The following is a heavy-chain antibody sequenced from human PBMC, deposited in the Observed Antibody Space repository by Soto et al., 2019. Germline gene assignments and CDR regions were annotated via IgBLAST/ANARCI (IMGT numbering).Heavy chain of an antibody. CDR2: ISYDGSNK. D-gene: IGHD3-3*01. V-gene: IGHV3-30*18. CDR3: AKDLIFGAFDY. J-gene: IGHJ4*02. CDR1: GFTFSSYG. Sequence: QVQLVESGGGVVQPGRSLRLSCAASGFTFSSYGMHWVRQAPGKGLEWVAVISYDGSNKYYADSVKGRFTISRDNSKNTLYLQMNSLRAEDMAVYYCAKDLIFGAFDYWGQGTLVTVSS.